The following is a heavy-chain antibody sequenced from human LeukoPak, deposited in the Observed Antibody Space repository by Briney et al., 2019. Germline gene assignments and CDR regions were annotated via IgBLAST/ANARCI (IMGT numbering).Heavy chain of an antibody. D-gene: IGHD4-17*01. J-gene: IGHJ3*02. V-gene: IGHV1-24*01. CDR1: GYTLTELS. CDR2: FDPEDDET. CDR3: TTEIFDYGDYFHAFDI. Sequence: ASVKVSCEVSGYTLTELSMHWVRQAPGKGLEWMGSFDPEDDETIYAQKFQGRVTMTEDTSTHTAYMELSSLRSEDTAVYYCTTEIFDYGDYFHAFDIWGQGTMVTVSS.